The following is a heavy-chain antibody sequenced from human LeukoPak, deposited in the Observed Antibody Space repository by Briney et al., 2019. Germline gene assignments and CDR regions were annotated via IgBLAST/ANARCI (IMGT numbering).Heavy chain of an antibody. V-gene: IGHV3-30*18. Sequence: PGGSLRLSCAASGFTFSSYGMHWVRQAPGKGLAWVAVISYDGSNKYYADSVKGRFTISRDNSKNTLYLQMNSLRAEDTAVYYCAKDVSPLRYFDWLPSDWGQGTLVTVSS. CDR1: GFTFSSYG. CDR3: AKDVSPLRYFDWLPSD. J-gene: IGHJ4*02. CDR2: ISYDGSNK. D-gene: IGHD3-9*01.